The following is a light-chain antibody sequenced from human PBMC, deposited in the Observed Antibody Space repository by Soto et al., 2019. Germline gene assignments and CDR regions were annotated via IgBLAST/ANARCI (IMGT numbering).Light chain of an antibody. CDR1: QSLSSN. J-gene: IGKJ2*01. CDR3: QQYNNWPYT. CDR2: GAS. Sequence: EIVMTQSPATLSVSPGEGATVSCGASQSLSSNLAWYQQKPGQAPRLLIHGASIRATDIPARFTGSGSGTDFTLTISSLQSEDFAVYYCQQYNNWPYTFGQGTKLEIK. V-gene: IGKV3D-15*01.